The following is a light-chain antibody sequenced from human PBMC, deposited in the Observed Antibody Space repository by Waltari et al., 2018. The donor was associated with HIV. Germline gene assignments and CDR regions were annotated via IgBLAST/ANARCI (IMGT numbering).Light chain of an antibody. CDR3: GTWDSSLSAVV. CDR2: DTN. V-gene: IGLV1-51*01. Sequence: QSVLTQPPSVSAAPGQKVTISCSGSSSNIGNNYVSWYQQIPGTAPRLVIYDTNDRPARIPDRFSGSKSGTSATLGITGPQTGDEADYYCGTWDSSLSAVVFGGGTKLTVL. J-gene: IGLJ2*01. CDR1: SSNIGNNY.